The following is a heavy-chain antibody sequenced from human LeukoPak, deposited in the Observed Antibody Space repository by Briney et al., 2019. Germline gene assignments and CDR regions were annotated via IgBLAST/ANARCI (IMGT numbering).Heavy chain of an antibody. CDR3: ARGQIAVAGTVDYGMDV. CDR2: IYYSGST. Sequence: SETLSLTCTVSGGSISSYCWSWIRQPPGKGLEWIGYIYYSGSTNYNPSLKSRVTISVDTSKNQFSLKLSSVTAADTAVYYCARGQIAVAGTVDYGMDVRGKGTTVTVSS. D-gene: IGHD6-19*01. J-gene: IGHJ6*04. CDR1: GGSISSYC. V-gene: IGHV4-59*01.